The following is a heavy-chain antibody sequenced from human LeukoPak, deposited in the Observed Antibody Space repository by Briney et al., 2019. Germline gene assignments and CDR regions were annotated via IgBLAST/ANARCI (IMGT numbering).Heavy chain of an antibody. Sequence: GGSLRLSCAASGFTFDDYTMHWVRQAPGKGLEWVSLISWDGGSTYYADSVKGRFTISRDNSKNSLYLQMNSLRAEDTAVYYCARSQRFMVAGDFDYWGQGTLVTVSS. J-gene: IGHJ4*02. V-gene: IGHV3-43*01. CDR1: GFTFDDYT. D-gene: IGHD6-19*01. CDR3: ARSQRFMVAGDFDY. CDR2: ISWDGGST.